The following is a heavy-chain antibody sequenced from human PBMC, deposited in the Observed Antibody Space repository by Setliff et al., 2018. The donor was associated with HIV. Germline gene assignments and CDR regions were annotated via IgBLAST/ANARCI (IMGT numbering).Heavy chain of an antibody. Sequence: SVKVSCKASGGTFSSYAISWVRQAPGQGLEWMGWVIPIFGTANYAQKFQGRVTITTDESTSTAYMELRSLRSDDTAVYYCARDSLAAAEYYGMDVWGKGTTVTVSS. V-gene: IGHV1-69*05. CDR1: GGTFSSYA. CDR2: VIPIFGTA. D-gene: IGHD6-13*01. J-gene: IGHJ6*04. CDR3: ARDSLAAAEYYGMDV.